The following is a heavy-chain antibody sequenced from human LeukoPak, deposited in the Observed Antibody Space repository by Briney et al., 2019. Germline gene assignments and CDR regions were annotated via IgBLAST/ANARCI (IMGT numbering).Heavy chain of an antibody. Sequence: GGSLILSCAASGFTFSSYGMRWVRQAPGKGLEWISSISVSGGNTFYADSVKGRFTISRDNSQNTLFLQMNSLRAEDTAVYYCAKKRGSAYDPYDYWGQGTLVTVSS. J-gene: IGHJ4*02. CDR1: GFTFSSYG. V-gene: IGHV3-23*01. CDR2: ISVSGGNT. D-gene: IGHD3-22*01. CDR3: AKKRGSAYDPYDY.